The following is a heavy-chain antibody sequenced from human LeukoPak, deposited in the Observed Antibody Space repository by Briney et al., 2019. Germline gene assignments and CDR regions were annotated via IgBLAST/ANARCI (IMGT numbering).Heavy chain of an antibody. CDR1: GFTFSRYW. Sequence: GGSLRLSCAASGFTFSRYWMSWVRQAPGKGLEWVAIIKQDGSDKYYVDSVKGRFTTSRDNAKNSLYLQMNSLRAEDTAVYYCARDLSYSSYDPTFDIWGQGTMVTVSS. J-gene: IGHJ3*02. D-gene: IGHD4-11*01. CDR3: ARDLSYSSYDPTFDI. CDR2: IKQDGSDK. V-gene: IGHV3-7*01.